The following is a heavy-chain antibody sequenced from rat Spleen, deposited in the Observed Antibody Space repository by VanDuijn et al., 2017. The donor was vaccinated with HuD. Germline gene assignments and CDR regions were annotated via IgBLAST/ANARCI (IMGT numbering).Heavy chain of an antibody. CDR2: ISYDGSST. Sequence: EVQLVESGGGLVQPGRSMKLSCEASGFTFSNYDMAWVRQAPTKGLEWVASISYDGSSTYYRDSVKGRFTISRDNAKSTLYLQMDSLRSEDTATYYCTTGSYYRVMDAWGQGASVTVSS. CDR1: GFTFSNYD. CDR3: TTGSYYRVMDA. V-gene: IGHV5-20*01. D-gene: IGHD1-1*01. J-gene: IGHJ4*01.